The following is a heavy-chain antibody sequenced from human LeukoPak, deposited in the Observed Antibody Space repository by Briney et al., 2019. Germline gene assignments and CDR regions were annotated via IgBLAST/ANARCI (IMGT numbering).Heavy chain of an antibody. J-gene: IGHJ1*01. V-gene: IGHV3-15*01. CDR2: IRSKTDGGTT. CDR1: GFTFSNAW. CDR3: TTDHGLYSGGWQSAEYFQY. Sequence: GGALRLSCAASGFTFSNAWMNWVRLAPRKGLEWVGRIRSKTDGGTTDYAAPVKGRFTISRDDSKNTLYLQMNSLKTEDTAVYYCTTDHGLYSGGWQSAEYFQYWGQGTLVTVSS. D-gene: IGHD6-19*01.